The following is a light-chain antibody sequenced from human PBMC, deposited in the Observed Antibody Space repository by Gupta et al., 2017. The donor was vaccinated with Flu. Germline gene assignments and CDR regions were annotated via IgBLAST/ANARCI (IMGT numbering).Light chain of an antibody. CDR2: AAS. Sequence: DIHLTQSPSSVSASVGDGVTITWRASQDIRNWLAWYQQKPGKAPQLLIYAASSLQSGVPSRFSGGGSGTDFTLTISRLQPEDSATYYCQQAINYPYTFGQGTKVEIK. V-gene: IGKV1-12*01. CDR1: QDIRNW. CDR3: QQAINYPYT. J-gene: IGKJ2*01.